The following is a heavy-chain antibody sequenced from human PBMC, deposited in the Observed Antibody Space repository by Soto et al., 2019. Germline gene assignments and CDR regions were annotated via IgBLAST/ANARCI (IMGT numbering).Heavy chain of an antibody. CDR1: GFTFSSYS. V-gene: IGHV3-21*01. D-gene: IGHD2-8*01. Sequence: GGSLRLSCAASGFTFSSYSMNWVGQAPGKGLEWVSSISSSSSYIYYADSVKGRFTISRDNAKNSLYLQMNSLRAEDTAVYYCAAKYCTNGVCAEIDYWGQGTLVTVSS. CDR3: AAKYCTNGVCAEIDY. J-gene: IGHJ4*02. CDR2: ISSSSSYI.